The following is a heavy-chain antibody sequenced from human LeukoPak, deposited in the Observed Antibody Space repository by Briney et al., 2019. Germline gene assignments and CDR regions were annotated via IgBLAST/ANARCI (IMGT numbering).Heavy chain of an antibody. CDR2: ISAYNGNT. CDR3: ARVETVTKDY. Sequence: ASVKVSCKASGYTFTSYGISWVRQAPGQGLEWMGWISAYNGNTNYAQKLQGRVTMTKDTSTTTAYIQLMSLRSDDTAVYYCARVETVTKDYWGQGTLVTVSS. CDR1: GYTFTSYG. D-gene: IGHD4-11*01. J-gene: IGHJ4*02. V-gene: IGHV1-18*01.